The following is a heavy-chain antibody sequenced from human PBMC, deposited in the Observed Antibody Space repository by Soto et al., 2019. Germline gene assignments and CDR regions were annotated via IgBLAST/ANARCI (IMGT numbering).Heavy chain of an antibody. Sequence: ASVKVSCKASGYTFTSYGISWVRQAPGQGLEWMGWISAYNGNTNYAQKLQGRVTMTTDTSTSTAYMELRSLRSDDTAVYYCARDRFPFYASTSCGYWGQGTLVTVSS. V-gene: IGHV1-18*04. CDR1: GYTFTSYG. D-gene: IGHD2-2*01. CDR3: ARDRFPFYASTSCGY. J-gene: IGHJ4*02. CDR2: ISAYNGNT.